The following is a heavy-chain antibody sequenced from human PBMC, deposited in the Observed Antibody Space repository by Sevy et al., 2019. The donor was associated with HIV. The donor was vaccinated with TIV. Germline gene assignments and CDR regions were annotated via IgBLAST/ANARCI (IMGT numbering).Heavy chain of an antibody. CDR1: GFTFSNYG. Sequence: GGSLRLSCAASGFTFSNYGMHWVRQAPGKGLEWVAVIWNDGSNKYYADSVKGRLTISRDNSKNTLYLQMNSLRVEDTAVYFCARGGDFNDRSAKRDFDYWGQGTLVTVS. V-gene: IGHV3-33*01. CDR2: IWNDGSNK. D-gene: IGHD3-22*01. CDR3: ARGGDFNDRSAKRDFDY. J-gene: IGHJ4*02.